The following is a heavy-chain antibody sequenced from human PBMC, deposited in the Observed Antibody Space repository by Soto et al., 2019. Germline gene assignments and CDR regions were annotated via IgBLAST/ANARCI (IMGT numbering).Heavy chain of an antibody. J-gene: IGHJ4*02. CDR2: IYTGGST. Sequence: EVQLVESGGGLVQPGGSLRLSCAASGFTVSSNYMNWVRQAPGRGLEWVSVIYTGGSTYYADSVKGQFTISRHNSKNTLYLQMDSLRPEDTAVYYCASQTVAGSNALDYWGQGTLVTVSS. D-gene: IGHD6-19*01. CDR3: ASQTVAGSNALDY. CDR1: GFTVSSNY. V-gene: IGHV3-53*04.